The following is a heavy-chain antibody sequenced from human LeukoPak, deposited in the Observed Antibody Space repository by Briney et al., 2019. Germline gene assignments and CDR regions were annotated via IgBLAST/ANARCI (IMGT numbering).Heavy chain of an antibody. CDR3: ARRTRYSSSWWSY. V-gene: IGHV4-39*01. D-gene: IGHD6-13*01. J-gene: IGHJ4*02. Sequence: SETLSLTCTVSGGSISSSSYYWGWIRQPPGKGLEWIGSIYYSGSTYYNPSLKSRVTISVDTSKNQFSLKLSSVTAADTAVYYCARRTRYSSSWWSYWGQGTLVTVSS. CDR2: IYYSGST. CDR1: GGSISSSSYY.